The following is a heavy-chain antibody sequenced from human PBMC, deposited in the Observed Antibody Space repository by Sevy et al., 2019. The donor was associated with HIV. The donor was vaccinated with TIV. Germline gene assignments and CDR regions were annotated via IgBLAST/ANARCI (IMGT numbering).Heavy chain of an antibody. Sequence: ASLKVSCKASGYTFTGYYMHWVRQAPGQGLEWMGWINPNSGGTNYAQKFQGRVTMTRDTSISTAYMELSRLRSDDTAVYYCARGFYYYDSSGYYWPWGQGTLVTVSS. D-gene: IGHD3-22*01. V-gene: IGHV1-2*02. J-gene: IGHJ5*02. CDR3: ARGFYYYDSSGYYWP. CDR1: GYTFTGYY. CDR2: INPNSGGT.